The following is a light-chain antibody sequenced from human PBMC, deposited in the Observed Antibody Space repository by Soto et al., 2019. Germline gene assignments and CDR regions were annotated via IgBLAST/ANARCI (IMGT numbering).Light chain of an antibody. CDR1: HDVSVS. CDR3: QQRSYPIT. J-gene: IGKJ5*01. Sequence: EVVLTKSPDTLSLSPGEGATLSFRASHDVSVSLVWYRQRPGQSPRLLIHDASHRATGIPVRFSGSGSESDFTLTISSLEPEDFAVYYCQQRSYPITFGQGTRLAI. CDR2: DAS. V-gene: IGKV3-11*01.